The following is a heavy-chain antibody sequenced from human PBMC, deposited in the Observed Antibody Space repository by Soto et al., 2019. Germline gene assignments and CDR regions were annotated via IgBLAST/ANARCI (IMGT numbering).Heavy chain of an antibody. CDR3: ARDLISYGDYDRLGWFDP. CDR1: GFTFSSYS. Sequence: GGSLRLSCAASGFTFSSYSMNWVRQAPGKGLEWVSSISSSSSYRYYADSVKGRFTISRDNAKNSLYLQMNSLRAEDTAVYYCARDLISYGDYDRLGWFDPWGQGTLVTVSS. V-gene: IGHV3-21*01. J-gene: IGHJ5*02. CDR2: ISSSSSYR. D-gene: IGHD4-17*01.